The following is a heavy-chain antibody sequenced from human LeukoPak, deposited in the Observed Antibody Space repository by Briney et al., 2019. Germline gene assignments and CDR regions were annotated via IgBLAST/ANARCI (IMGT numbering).Heavy chain of an antibody. V-gene: IGHV4-59*01. CDR3: ARRTKAYCGGDCYSWAFDI. CDR2: IYYSGST. D-gene: IGHD2-21*02. CDR1: GGSISSYY. J-gene: IGHJ3*02. Sequence: SETLSLTCTVSGGSISSYYWSWIRQPPGKGLEWIGYIYYSGSTNYNPSLKSRVTISVDTSKNQFSLKLSSVTAADTAVYYCARRTKAYCGGDCYSWAFDIWGQGTMVTVSS.